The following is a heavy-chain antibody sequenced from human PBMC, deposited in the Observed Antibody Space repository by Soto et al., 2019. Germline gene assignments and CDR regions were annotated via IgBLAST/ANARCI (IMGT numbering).Heavy chain of an antibody. V-gene: IGHV1-3*01. CDR1: GYTFTNYA. J-gene: IGHJ5*02. CDR3: ARGGKTWFDP. Sequence: ASVKVSCKASGYTFTNYAMHWVRQAPGQRLEWMGWINAGNGNAKYSQKFQGRVTITRDTSTSTAYMELSSLRSEDTAVYYCARGGKTWFDPWGQGTLVTVSS. CDR2: INAGNGNA.